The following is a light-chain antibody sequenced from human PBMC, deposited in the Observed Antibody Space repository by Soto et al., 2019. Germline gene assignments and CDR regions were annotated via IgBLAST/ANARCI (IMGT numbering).Light chain of an antibody. Sequence: EIVLTQSPGTLSLSPGERATLSCRASQSVSSNYLAWYQQKPGQAPRLLIYGASSRATGIPDRFSGSGSGTDFTLTISRLEPEDFAVYYCQQYGNSPQPFGQGTKVAIK. CDR2: GAS. J-gene: IGKJ1*01. CDR3: QQYGNSPQP. CDR1: QSVSSNY. V-gene: IGKV3-20*01.